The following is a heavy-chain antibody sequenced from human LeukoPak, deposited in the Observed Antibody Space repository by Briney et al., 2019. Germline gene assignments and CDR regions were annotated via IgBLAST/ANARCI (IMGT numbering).Heavy chain of an antibody. CDR1: GFTFSSYS. CDR2: ISSSSSYI. Sequence: GGSLRLSCAASGFTFSSYSMNWVRQAPGKGLEWVSSISSSSSYIYYADSVKGRFTISRDNAKNSLYLQMNSLRSEDTAVYYCARDSRRYYYDTSGYSFDYWGQGTLVTVSA. J-gene: IGHJ4*02. D-gene: IGHD3-22*01. V-gene: IGHV3-21*04. CDR3: ARDSRRYYYDTSGYSFDY.